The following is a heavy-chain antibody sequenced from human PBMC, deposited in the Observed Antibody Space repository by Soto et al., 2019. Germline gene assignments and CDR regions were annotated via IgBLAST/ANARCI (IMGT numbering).Heavy chain of an antibody. CDR3: AKDRLSLAAFDI. V-gene: IGHV3-23*01. Sequence: GSLRLSCAASGFTFSSYAMSWVRQAPGKGLEWVSGISSSGGGTYYADAVKGRFTISRDNSKNTLYLQMNSLRAEDTAVYYCAKDRLSLAAFDIWGQGTMVPVS. CDR2: ISSSGGGT. D-gene: IGHD3-16*01. J-gene: IGHJ3*02. CDR1: GFTFSSYA.